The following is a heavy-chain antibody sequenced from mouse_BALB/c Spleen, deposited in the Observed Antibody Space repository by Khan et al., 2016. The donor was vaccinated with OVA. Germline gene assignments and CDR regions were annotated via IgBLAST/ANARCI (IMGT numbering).Heavy chain of an antibody. D-gene: IGHD2-4*01. Sequence: EVKLEGSGGGLVQPGGSMKLSCVASGFTFSSYWMSWVRQSPEKGLEWVAEIRLKSDNYATHYAESVKGKFTISRDDSKSRLYLQMNSLRAEDTVIYYCSLRDYDCPFAYWGQGTLVTVSA. J-gene: IGHJ3*01. V-gene: IGHV6-6*02. CDR1: GFTFSSYW. CDR2: IRLKSDNYAT. CDR3: SLRDYDCPFAY.